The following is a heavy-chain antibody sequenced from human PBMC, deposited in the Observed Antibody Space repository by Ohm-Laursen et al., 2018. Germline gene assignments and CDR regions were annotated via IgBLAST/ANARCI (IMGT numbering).Heavy chain of an antibody. V-gene: IGHV1-69*13. CDR2: IIPIFGTA. D-gene: IGHD3-22*01. J-gene: IGHJ4*02. Sequence: SVKVSCKSSGGTFSSYAISWVRQAPGQGLEWMGGIIPIFGTANYAQKFQGRVTITADESTSTAYMELSSLRSEDTAVYYCARGGSPASGYYYLVYWGQGTLVTVSS. CDR1: GGTFSSYA. CDR3: ARGGSPASGYYYLVY.